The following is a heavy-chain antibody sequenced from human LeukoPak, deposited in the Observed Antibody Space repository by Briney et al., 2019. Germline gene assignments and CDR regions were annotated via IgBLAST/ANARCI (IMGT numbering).Heavy chain of an antibody. D-gene: IGHD6-6*01. J-gene: IGHJ6*03. CDR2: ISSSSGYI. V-gene: IGHV3-21*01. Sequence: PGGSLRLSCAASGFTFSSYSMNWVRQAPGKGLEWVSSISSSSGYIYYADSVKGRFTISRDNAKNSLYLQMNSLRAEDTAVYYCASKQLVGHYYYYYYMDVWGKGTTVTVSS. CDR3: ASKQLVGHYYYYYYMDV. CDR1: GFTFSSYS.